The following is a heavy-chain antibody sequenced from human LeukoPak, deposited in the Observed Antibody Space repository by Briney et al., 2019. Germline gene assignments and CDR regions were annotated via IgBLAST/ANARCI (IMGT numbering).Heavy chain of an antibody. Sequence: GESLKISCKGSGYSFASYWIGWVRQMPGKGLEWMGIIYPGDSDTRYSPSFQGQVTISADKSISTAYLQWSSLKASDTAMYYCARHESCSDGVCYQINSWGQGTLVTVSS. CDR3: ARHESCSDGVCYQINS. CDR2: IYPGDSDT. V-gene: IGHV5-51*01. D-gene: IGHD2-8*01. CDR1: GYSFASYW. J-gene: IGHJ4*02.